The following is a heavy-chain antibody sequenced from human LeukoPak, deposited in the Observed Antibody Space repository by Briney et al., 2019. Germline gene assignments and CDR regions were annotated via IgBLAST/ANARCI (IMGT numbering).Heavy chain of an antibody. CDR1: GFTFGDYA. CDR3: TRGYSIDY. V-gene: IGHV3-49*04. Sequence: QPGGSLRLSCTASGFTFGDYAMSWVRQAPGKGLEWVGFIRSKASGGTTEYAASVKGGFTISRDDSKSIAYLQMNSLITEDTAVYYCTRGYSIDYWGQGTLVTVSS. J-gene: IGHJ4*02. CDR2: IRSKASGGTT. D-gene: IGHD4-11*01.